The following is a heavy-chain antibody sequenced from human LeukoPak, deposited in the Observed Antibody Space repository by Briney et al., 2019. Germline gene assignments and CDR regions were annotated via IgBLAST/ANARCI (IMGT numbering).Heavy chain of an antibody. V-gene: IGHV3-48*04. D-gene: IGHD6-19*01. Sequence: PGGSLRLSCAASGFTFSSYSMNWVRQAPGKGLEWVSYISSSSSTIYYADSVKGRFTISRDNAKNSLYLQMNSLRAEDTAVYYCAGSGWYSREQYYFDYWGQGTLVTVSS. CDR1: GFTFSSYS. J-gene: IGHJ4*02. CDR3: AGSGWYSREQYYFDY. CDR2: ISSSSSTI.